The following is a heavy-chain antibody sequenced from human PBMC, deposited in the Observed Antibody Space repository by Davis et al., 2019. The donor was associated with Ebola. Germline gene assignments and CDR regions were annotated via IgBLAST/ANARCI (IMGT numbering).Heavy chain of an antibody. D-gene: IGHD4-17*01. CDR1: GFTFSSYG. J-gene: IGHJ4*02. CDR3: AKDDPTTVDY. Sequence: GGSLRLSCAASGFTFSSYGMHWVRQAPGKGLEWVAVISYDGSNKYYADSVKGRFTISRDNSKNTLYLQMNSLRAEDTAVYYCAKDDPTTVDYWGQGTLVTVSS. CDR2: ISYDGSNK. V-gene: IGHV3-30*18.